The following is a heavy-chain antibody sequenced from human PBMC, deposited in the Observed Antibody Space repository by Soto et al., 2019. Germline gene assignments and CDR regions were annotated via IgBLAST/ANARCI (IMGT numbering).Heavy chain of an antibody. CDR2: ISYDGSNK. CDR3: AKDPPPAVSSWYSYFDY. D-gene: IGHD6-13*01. CDR1: GFTFSSYG. Sequence: QVQLVESGGGVVQPGRSLRLSCAASGFTFSSYGMHWVRQAPGKGLEWVSVISYDGSNKYYADAVKGRFTMSRDNSKNTLYLQMNSLRAEDTAVYYCAKDPPPAVSSWYSYFDYWGQGTLVTVSS. V-gene: IGHV3-30*18. J-gene: IGHJ4*02.